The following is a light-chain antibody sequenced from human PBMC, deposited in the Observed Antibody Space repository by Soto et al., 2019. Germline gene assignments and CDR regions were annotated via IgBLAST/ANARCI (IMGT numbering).Light chain of an antibody. V-gene: IGLV1-44*01. CDR1: SSNIGSNT. J-gene: IGLJ2*01. Sequence: QSVLTQPPSASATPGQRVTISCSGGSSNIGSNTVNWYQQPPGTAPKLLIHSNNQRPSGVPDRFSGSKSGTSASLAISGLQSEDEADYYCAAWDDSLNGVVFGGGTKLTVL. CDR2: SNN. CDR3: AAWDDSLNGVV.